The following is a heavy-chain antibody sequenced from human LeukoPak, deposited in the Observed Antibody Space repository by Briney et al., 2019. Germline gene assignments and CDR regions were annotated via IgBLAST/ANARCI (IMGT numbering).Heavy chain of an antibody. V-gene: IGHV3-23*01. CDR3: AKVPVVGATRGGFDY. CDR1: GFTFSGYA. Sequence: GGSLRLSCAASGFTFSGYAMSWVRQAPGKGLEWVSAISGSGGSTYYADSVKGRFTISRDNSKNTLYLQMNSLGAEDTAVYYCAKVPVVGATRGGFDYWGQGTLVTVSS. D-gene: IGHD1-26*01. J-gene: IGHJ4*02. CDR2: ISGSGGST.